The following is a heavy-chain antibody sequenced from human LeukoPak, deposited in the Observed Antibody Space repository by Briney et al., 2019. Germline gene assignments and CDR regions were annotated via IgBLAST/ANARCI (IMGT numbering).Heavy chain of an antibody. CDR1: GYSISSGSYY. V-gene: IGHV4-61*02. J-gene: IGHJ5*02. Sequence: SETLSLTCTVSGYSISSGSYYWSWIRQPAGKGLEWIGRIYTSGSTNYNPSLKSRVTISVDTSKNQFSLKLSSVTAADTAVYYCATGQYYYDSSGYFWFDPWGQGTLVTVSS. CDR3: ATGQYYYDSSGYFWFDP. D-gene: IGHD3-22*01. CDR2: IYTSGST.